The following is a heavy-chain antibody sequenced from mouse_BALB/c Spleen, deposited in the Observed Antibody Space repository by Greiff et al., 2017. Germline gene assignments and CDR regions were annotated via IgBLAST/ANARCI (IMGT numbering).Heavy chain of an antibody. Sequence: SGAELVKPGASVKLSCKASGYTFTSYYMYWVKQRPGQGLEWIGEINPSNGGTNFNEKFKSKATLTVDKSSSTAYMQLSSLTSEDSAVYYCTRPFYGSSYEDAMDYWGQGTSVTVSS. CDR2: INPSNGGT. J-gene: IGHJ4*01. V-gene: IGHV1S81*02. CDR1: GYTFTSYY. D-gene: IGHD1-1*01. CDR3: TRPFYGSSYEDAMDY.